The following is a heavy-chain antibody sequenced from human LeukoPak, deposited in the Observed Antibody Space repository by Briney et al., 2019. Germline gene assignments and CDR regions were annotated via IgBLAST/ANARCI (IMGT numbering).Heavy chain of an antibody. D-gene: IGHD4-17*01. CDR2: ISYDGGNK. CDR1: GFTFSSYG. Sequence: GRSLRLSCAASGFTFSSYGMHWVRQAPGKGLEWVAVISYDGGNKYYADSVKGRFTISRDNSKNTLYLQMNSLRAEDTAVYYCAKAFSDYGFDAFGIWGQGTMVTVSS. J-gene: IGHJ3*02. CDR3: AKAFSDYGFDAFGI. V-gene: IGHV3-30*18.